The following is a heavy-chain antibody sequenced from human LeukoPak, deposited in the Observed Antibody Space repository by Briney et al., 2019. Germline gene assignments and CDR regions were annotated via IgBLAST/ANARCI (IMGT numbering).Heavy chain of an antibody. D-gene: IGHD3-10*01. Sequence: GASVKVSCKASGYTFTGYYMHWVRQAPGQGLEWMGWINPNSGGTNYAQKFQGRVTMTRDTSISTAYMELSRLRSDDTAVYYCARLSVVRGVIDWFDPWGQGTLVTVSS. CDR2: INPNSGGT. J-gene: IGHJ5*02. V-gene: IGHV1-2*02. CDR1: GYTFTGYY. CDR3: ARLSVVRGVIDWFDP.